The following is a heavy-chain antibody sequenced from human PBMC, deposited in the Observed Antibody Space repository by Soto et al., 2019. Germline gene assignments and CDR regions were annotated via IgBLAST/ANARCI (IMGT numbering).Heavy chain of an antibody. D-gene: IGHD1-26*01. CDR2: ISSDGSSK. V-gene: IGHV3-30*18. Sequence: QVQLLASGGGVVQPGRSLRLSCVASGFTLTNTGMHWVRQAPGQGLEWVAVISSDGSSKYYGDSVRGRFAISRDNSKNSLFLEMNSLRSEDTAVYYCAKDRGLAESGRWSHYYYGMDVWGQGTTVTVSS. CDR3: AKDRGLAESGRWSHYYYGMDV. J-gene: IGHJ6*02. CDR1: GFTLTNTG.